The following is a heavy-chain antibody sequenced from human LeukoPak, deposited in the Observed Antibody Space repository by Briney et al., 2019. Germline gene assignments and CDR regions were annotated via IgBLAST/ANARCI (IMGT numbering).Heavy chain of an antibody. Sequence: ASVKVSCKASGYTFTSYGISWVRQAPGQGLEWMGWISAYNGNTNYAQKLQGRVTMTTDTSTSTAYMELRSLGSDDTAVYYCARDELRPGMRDYWGQGTLVTVSS. D-gene: IGHD1-7*01. CDR1: GYTFTSYG. CDR3: ARDELRPGMRDY. CDR2: ISAYNGNT. V-gene: IGHV1-18*01. J-gene: IGHJ4*02.